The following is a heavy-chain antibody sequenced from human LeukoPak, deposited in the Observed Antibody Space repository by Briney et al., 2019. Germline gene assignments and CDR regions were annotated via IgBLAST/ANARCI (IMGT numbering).Heavy chain of an antibody. D-gene: IGHD2-15*01. J-gene: IGHJ3*02. V-gene: IGHV1-18*01. CDR3: SCSGPNDAFDI. CDR1: GYTFTSYG. CDR2: ISAYNGNT. Sequence: PGASVKVSCKASGYTFTSYGISWVRQAPGQGLEWMGWISAYNGNTNYAQKLQGRVTMTTDTTTSTTYMELRSLRSDETAVYYCSCSGPNDAFDIWGQGTMVTVSS.